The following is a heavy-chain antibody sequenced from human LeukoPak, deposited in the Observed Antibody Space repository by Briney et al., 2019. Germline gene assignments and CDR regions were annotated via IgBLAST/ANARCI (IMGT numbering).Heavy chain of an antibody. D-gene: IGHD3-22*01. CDR1: GFTFSSYW. Sequence: GGSLRLSCAASGFTFSSYWMSWVRQAPGKGLEWVANIKQDGSEKYYADSVKGRFTISRDNAKNSLYLQMNSLRAEDTAVYYCARDGPYDSSGYYPFAYWGQGTLVTVSS. CDR3: ARDGPYDSSGYYPFAY. V-gene: IGHV3-7*01. J-gene: IGHJ4*02. CDR2: IKQDGSEK.